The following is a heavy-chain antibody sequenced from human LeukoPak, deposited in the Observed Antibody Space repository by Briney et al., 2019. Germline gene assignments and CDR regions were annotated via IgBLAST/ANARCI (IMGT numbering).Heavy chain of an antibody. V-gene: IGHV4-4*02. CDR1: GGSISSFNW. Sequence: SETLSLTCAVSGGSISSFNWWSWVRQSPGKGLEWIGEIYHGGSTNYNPSLKSRVAMSVDRSRNQFSLRLNSVTAADTAVYYCAKGEDYGSGTVHFAPWGQGTLVTVSS. J-gene: IGHJ5*02. CDR3: AKGEDYGSGTVHFAP. CDR2: IYHGGST. D-gene: IGHD3-10*01.